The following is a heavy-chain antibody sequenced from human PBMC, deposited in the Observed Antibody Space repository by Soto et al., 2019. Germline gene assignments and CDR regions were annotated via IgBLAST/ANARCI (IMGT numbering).Heavy chain of an antibody. CDR3: ARHPERIAEIGWFDP. D-gene: IGHD6-13*01. V-gene: IGHV3-48*01. CDR1: GFTFSSYS. CDR2: ISSSSSTI. J-gene: IGHJ5*02. Sequence: GGSLRLSCAASGFTFSSYSMNWVRQAQGKGLEWVSYISSSSSTIYYADSVKGRFTISRDNAKNSLYLQMNSLRAEDTAVYYCARHPERIAEIGWFDPWGQGTLVTSPQ.